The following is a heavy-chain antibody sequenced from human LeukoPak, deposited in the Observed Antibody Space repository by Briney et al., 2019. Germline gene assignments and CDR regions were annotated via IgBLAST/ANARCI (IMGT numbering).Heavy chain of an antibody. CDR1: GYTFISDY. Sequence: GASVQVSSKASGYTFISDYIQWVRRAPGQGGQWMGWVSPHSGGTKYAQNFEGTVTMTTDTSISTAYMELSRLGSDGTAVYYCARDTGDYYRSGSYFDPWGQGTLVTVSS. J-gene: IGHJ5*02. CDR2: VSPHSGGT. V-gene: IGHV1-2*02. D-gene: IGHD3-10*01. CDR3: ARDTGDYYRSGSYFDP.